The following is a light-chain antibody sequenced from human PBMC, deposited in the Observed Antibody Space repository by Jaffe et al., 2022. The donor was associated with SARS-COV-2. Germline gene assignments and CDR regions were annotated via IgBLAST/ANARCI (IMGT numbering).Light chain of an antibody. CDR2: DTS. Sequence: QAVVTQEPSLTVSPGGTVTLTCGSNTGAVTNGHFPYWLQQKSGQAPKTLIYDTSDKDSWTPARFSGSLLGGRAALTLSGAQPEDEADYYCLLFYSGARVFGGGTKLTVL. CDR3: LLFYSGARV. J-gene: IGLJ3*02. CDR1: TGAVTNGHF. V-gene: IGLV7-46*01.